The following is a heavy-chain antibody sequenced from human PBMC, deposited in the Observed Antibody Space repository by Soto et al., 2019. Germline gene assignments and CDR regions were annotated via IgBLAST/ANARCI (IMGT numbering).Heavy chain of an antibody. CDR2: ISGSGGST. D-gene: IGHD3-3*01. CDR3: AKDQYDFWSGSPWL. V-gene: IGHV3-23*01. CDR1: GFTFSSYA. Sequence: PGGSLRLSCAASGFTFSSYAMSWVRQAPGKGLEWVSAISGSGGSTYYADSVKGRFTISRDNSKNTLYLQMNSLRAEDTAVYYCAKDQYDFWSGSPWLWGQGTLVTVSS. J-gene: IGHJ4*02.